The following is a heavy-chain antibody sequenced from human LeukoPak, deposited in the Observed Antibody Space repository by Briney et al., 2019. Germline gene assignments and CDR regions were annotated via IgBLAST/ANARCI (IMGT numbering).Heavy chain of an antibody. J-gene: IGHJ4*02. CDR2: INPNSGGT. D-gene: IGHD2-15*01. CDR1: GYTFTGYY. CDR3: ARDGVAATTFDY. Sequence: ASVKVSCKASGYTFTGYYMHWVRQAPGQGLEWMGWINPNSGGTNYPQKFQGRVTMTRDTSISTAYMELSSLRSEDTAVYYCARDGVAATTFDYWGQGTLVTVSS. V-gene: IGHV1-2*02.